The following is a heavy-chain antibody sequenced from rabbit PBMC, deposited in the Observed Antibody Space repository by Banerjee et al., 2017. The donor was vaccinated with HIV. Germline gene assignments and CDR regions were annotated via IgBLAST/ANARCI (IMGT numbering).Heavy chain of an antibody. CDR1: GFSFSNKYV. CDR3: ASGYSDVYFNL. J-gene: IGHJ4*01. V-gene: IGHV1S45*01. D-gene: IGHD1-1*01. Sequence: EQLVGSGGGLVQPEGSLTLTCTASGFSFSNKYVMCWVRQAPGKGLEWIACINTSSGNTVYATWAKGRFTISKTSWTTVTLQMTSLTAADTASYFCASGYSDVYFNLWGPGTLVTVS. CDR2: INTSSGNT.